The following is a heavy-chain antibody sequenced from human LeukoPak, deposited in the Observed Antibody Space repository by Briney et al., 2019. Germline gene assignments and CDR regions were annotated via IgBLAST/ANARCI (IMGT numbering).Heavy chain of an antibody. V-gene: IGHV5-51*01. D-gene: IGHD3-16*01. Sequence: GESLKISCKGSGYSFSSYWIGWVRQMPGKGLEWMGVIYPDDSDTKYSPSFQGQVTISVDKSITIAYLQWRSLKASDTAMYYCIRGVFDIWGQGTMVTVSS. J-gene: IGHJ3*02. CDR3: IRGVFDI. CDR1: GYSFSSYW. CDR2: IYPDDSDT.